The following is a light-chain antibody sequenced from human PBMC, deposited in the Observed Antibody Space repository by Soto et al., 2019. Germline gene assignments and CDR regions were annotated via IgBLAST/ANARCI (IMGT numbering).Light chain of an antibody. CDR3: LQDYNYPWT. V-gene: IGKV1-6*01. J-gene: IGKJ1*01. CDR1: QDISND. Sequence: AIHMTQSPSSLSASVGDRVTITCRASQDISNDLGWYQEKVGQAPKLLIYAASNLQSGVPSRFSGSGSGTDFTLTISSLQPEDFATYYCLQDYNYPWTFGQGTKVEI. CDR2: AAS.